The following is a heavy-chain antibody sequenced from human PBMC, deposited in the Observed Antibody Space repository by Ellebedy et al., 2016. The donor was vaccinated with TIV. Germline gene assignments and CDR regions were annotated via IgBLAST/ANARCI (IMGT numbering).Heavy chain of an antibody. J-gene: IGHJ3*02. Sequence: SETLSLXXAVYGGSFSGYYWSWIRQPPGKGLEWIGEINHSGSTNYNPSLKSRVTISVDTSKNQFSLKLSSVTAADTAVYYCARGIAGYSYEAHFEAFDIWGQGTMVTVSS. CDR1: GGSFSGYY. D-gene: IGHD5-18*01. V-gene: IGHV4-34*01. CDR2: INHSGST. CDR3: ARGIAGYSYEAHFEAFDI.